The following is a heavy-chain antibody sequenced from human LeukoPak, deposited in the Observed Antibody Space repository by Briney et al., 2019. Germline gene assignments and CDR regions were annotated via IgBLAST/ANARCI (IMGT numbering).Heavy chain of an antibody. CDR2: IYYSGST. V-gene: IGHV4-59*08. D-gene: IGHD2-2*01. CDR3: AGIVVVPAAMLLRSYWYFDL. J-gene: IGHJ2*01. CDR1: GGSISSYY. Sequence: PSETLSLTCTVSGGSISSYYWSWIRQPPGKGPEWIGYIYYSGSTNYNPSLKSRVTISVDTSKNQFSLKLSSVTAADTAVYYCAGIVVVPAAMLLRSYWYFDLWGRGTLVTVSS.